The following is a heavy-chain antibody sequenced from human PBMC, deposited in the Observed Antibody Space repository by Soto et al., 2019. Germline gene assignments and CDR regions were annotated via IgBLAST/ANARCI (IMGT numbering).Heavy chain of an antibody. CDR1: GYTFTSYA. V-gene: IGHV1-3*01. J-gene: IGHJ4*02. CDR2: INAGNGNT. Sequence: ASVKVSCKASGYTFTSYAMHWVRQAPGQRLEWMGWINAGNGNTKYSQKFQGRVTITRDTSASTAYMELSSLRSEDTAVYYCARGSTAAGPTQLGGWGQGTLVTVSS. D-gene: IGHD6-13*01. CDR3: ARGSTAAGPTQLGG.